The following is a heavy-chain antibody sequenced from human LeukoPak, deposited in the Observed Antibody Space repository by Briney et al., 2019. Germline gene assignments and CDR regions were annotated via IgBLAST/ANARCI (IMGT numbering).Heavy chain of an antibody. V-gene: IGHV3-53*01. J-gene: IGHJ4*02. D-gene: IGHD3-10*01. Sequence: PGGSLRLSCAVSGFTVSSNYMSWVRQAPGKGLEWVSAIYSGGSTYYPDSVKGRFTISRNNSKNTLYLQMNSLRAEDTAVYYCARCITMIRGFDYWGQGTLVTVSS. CDR1: GFTVSSNY. CDR3: ARCITMIRGFDY. CDR2: IYSGGST.